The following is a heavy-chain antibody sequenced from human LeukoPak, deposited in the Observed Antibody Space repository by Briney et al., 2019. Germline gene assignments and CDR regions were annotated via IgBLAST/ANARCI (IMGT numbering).Heavy chain of an antibody. V-gene: IGHV4-59*01. J-gene: IGHJ5*02. CDR1: GGSISSYY. CDR3: ARDTSIVVVPAAMGGWFDP. Sequence: SETLSLTWTVSGGSISSYYWSWIRQPPGKGLEWIGYIYYSGSTNYNPSLKSRVTISVDRSKNQFSLKLSSVTAADTAVYYCARDTSIVVVPAAMGGWFDPWGQGTQVTVSS. CDR2: IYYSGST. D-gene: IGHD2-2*01.